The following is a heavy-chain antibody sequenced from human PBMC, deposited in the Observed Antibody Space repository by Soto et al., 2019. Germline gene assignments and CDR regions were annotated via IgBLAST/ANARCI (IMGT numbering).Heavy chain of an antibody. CDR2: INAGNGNT. CDR3: ARVHFWSGSVFDP. Sequence: ASVKGSCKASGYTFTNYAMHWVRQAPGQRLEWMGWINAGNGNTKYSQKFQGRVTITRDTSASTAYMELSSLRSEDTAVYYCARVHFWSGSVFDPWGQGTLVTVSS. V-gene: IGHV1-3*01. CDR1: GYTFTNYA. D-gene: IGHD3-3*02. J-gene: IGHJ5*02.